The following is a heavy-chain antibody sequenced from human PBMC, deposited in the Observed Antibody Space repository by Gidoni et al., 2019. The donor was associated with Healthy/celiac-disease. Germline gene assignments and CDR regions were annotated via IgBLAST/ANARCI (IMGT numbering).Heavy chain of an antibody. V-gene: IGHV3-15*07. CDR3: TTKDYYGSGRGYYYYYMDV. CDR2: IKSKTDGGTT. J-gene: IGHJ6*03. Sequence: EVQLVESGGGLVKPGGSLRLSCAASGFPFCTAWLNWVRQAPGKGLEWVGRIKSKTDGGTTDYAAPVKGRFTISRDDSKNTLYLQMNSLKTEDTAVYYCTTKDYYGSGRGYYYYYMDVWGKGTTVTVSS. D-gene: IGHD3-10*01. CDR1: GFPFCTAW.